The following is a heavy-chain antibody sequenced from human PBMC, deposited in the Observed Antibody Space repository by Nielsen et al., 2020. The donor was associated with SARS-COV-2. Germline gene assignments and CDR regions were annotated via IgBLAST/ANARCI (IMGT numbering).Heavy chain of an antibody. Sequence: GGSLRLSCAASGFTFSGSAMHWVRQASGKGLEWVGRIRSRAYSYAAEYAASVKGRFTISRDESKNTAYLQMNSLKTEDTAVYYCARPPLDSSGYYYVYWGQGTLVTVSS. D-gene: IGHD3-22*01. CDR2: IRSRAYSYAA. CDR3: ARPPLDSSGYYYVY. V-gene: IGHV3-73*01. CDR1: GFTFSGSA. J-gene: IGHJ4*02.